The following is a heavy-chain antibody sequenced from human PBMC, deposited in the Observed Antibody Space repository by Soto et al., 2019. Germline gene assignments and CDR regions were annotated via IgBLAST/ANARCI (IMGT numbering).Heavy chain of an antibody. Sequence: GGSLRLSCAASGFTFSSYAMSWVRQAPGKGLEWVSAISGSGGSTYYADSVKGRFTISRDNSKNTLYLQMNSLRAEDTAVYYCAKVPAYCGGDCYSPGYFDYWGQGTLVTVSS. CDR3: AKVPAYCGGDCYSPGYFDY. J-gene: IGHJ4*02. CDR2: ISGSGGST. D-gene: IGHD2-21*02. CDR1: GFTFSSYA. V-gene: IGHV3-23*01.